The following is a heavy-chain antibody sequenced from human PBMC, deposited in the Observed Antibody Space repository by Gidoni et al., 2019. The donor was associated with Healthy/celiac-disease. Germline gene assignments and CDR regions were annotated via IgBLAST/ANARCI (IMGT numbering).Heavy chain of an antibody. CDR1: GVTFSSYA. V-gene: IGHV3-23*01. CDR2: ISGSGNST. Sequence: EVQLLESGGGLVQLGGSLRISCAASGVTFSSYAMSWVRQAPGKGLEWVSVISGSGNSTYYADSVKGRFTNSRDNSKNTLYLQMNSLRAEDTAVYYCAKGGTIVVVPTPWWDWFDPWGQGTLVTVSS. J-gene: IGHJ5*02. CDR3: AKGGTIVVVPTPWWDWFDP. D-gene: IGHD2-2*01.